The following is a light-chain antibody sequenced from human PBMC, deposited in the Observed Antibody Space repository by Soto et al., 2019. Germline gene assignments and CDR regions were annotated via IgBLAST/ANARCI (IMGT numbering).Light chain of an antibody. Sequence: QSVMTQPPSVSAAPGQRVTISCSGSSSNIGGNSVSWYQQLPVTAPKLLIYDDDKRPSGIPDRFSGSKSGTSATLGITGFQTGDEVDHYCGSWDSSLSAYVFGTGTKVTVL. CDR2: DDD. CDR1: SSNIGGNS. V-gene: IGLV1-51*01. J-gene: IGLJ1*01. CDR3: GSWDSSLSAYV.